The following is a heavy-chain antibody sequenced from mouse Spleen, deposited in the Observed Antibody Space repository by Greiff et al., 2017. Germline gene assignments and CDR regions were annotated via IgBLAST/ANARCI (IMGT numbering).Heavy chain of an antibody. J-gene: IGHJ2*01. CDR3: TTFGYDEDGVDY. D-gene: IGHD2-2*01. CDR2: IDPEDGDT. V-gene: IGHV14-1*01. CDR1: GFNIKDYY. Sequence: VQLQQSGAELVRPGASVKLSCTASGFNIKDYYMHWVKLRPEQGLEWIGRIDPEDGDTEYAPKFQGKATMTADTSSNTAYLQLSSLTSEDTAVYYCTTFGYDEDGVDYWGQGTTLTVSS.